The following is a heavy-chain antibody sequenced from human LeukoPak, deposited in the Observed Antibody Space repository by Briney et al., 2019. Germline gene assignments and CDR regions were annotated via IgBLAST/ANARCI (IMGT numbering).Heavy chain of an antibody. J-gene: IGHJ4*02. CDR3: ARYYDSSGLHDY. CDR2: IYTSGST. V-gene: IGHV4-4*07. CDR1: GGSISSYY. D-gene: IGHD3-22*01. Sequence: SETLSLTCTVSGGSISSYYWSWIRQPAGKGLEWIGRIYTSGSTSYDPSLKSRVTMSVDTSKNQFSLKLSSVTAADTAVYYCARYYDSSGLHDYWGQGTLVTVSS.